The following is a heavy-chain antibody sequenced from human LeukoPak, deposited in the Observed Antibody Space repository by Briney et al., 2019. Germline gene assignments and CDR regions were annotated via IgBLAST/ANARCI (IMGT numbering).Heavy chain of an antibody. CDR1: GFTFSSYA. J-gene: IGHJ4*02. D-gene: IGHD3-10*01. Sequence: GGSLRLSCAASGFTFSSYAMSWVRQAPGKGLEWVSAISGSGGSTYYADSVKGRFTISRDNSKDTLYLQMNSLRAEDTAVYYCSFGEPQPSGGDYWGQGTLVTVSS. CDR3: SFGEPQPSGGDY. V-gene: IGHV3-23*01. CDR2: ISGSGGST.